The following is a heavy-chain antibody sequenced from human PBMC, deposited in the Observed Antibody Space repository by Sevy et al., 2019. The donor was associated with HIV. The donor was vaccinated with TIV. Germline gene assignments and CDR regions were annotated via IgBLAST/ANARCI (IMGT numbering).Heavy chain of an antibody. CDR1: GFTFSSYG. J-gene: IGHJ4*02. V-gene: IGHV3-30*18. CDR3: AKDQQPTLRFLEWLSLDY. CDR2: ISYDGSNK. Sequence: GSLRLSCAASGFTFSSYGMHWVRQAPGKGLEWVAVISYDGSNKYYADSVKGRFTISRDNSKNTLYLQMNSLRAEDTAVYYCAKDQQPTLRFLEWLSLDYWGQGTLVTVSS. D-gene: IGHD3-3*01.